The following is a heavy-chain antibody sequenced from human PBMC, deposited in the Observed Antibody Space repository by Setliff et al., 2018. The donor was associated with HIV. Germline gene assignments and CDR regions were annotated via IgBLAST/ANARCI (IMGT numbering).Heavy chain of an antibody. J-gene: IGHJ6*02. CDR1: GFTLSSYA. V-gene: IGHV3-30-3*01. CDR2: ISYDGSNK. Sequence: GGSLRLSCAASGFTLSSYAMHWVRQAPGKGLEWVAVISYDGSNKYYADSVKGRFTISRDNAKNSLYLQMNSLRAEDTAVYYCVRDGGSTSWNFLYYYGMDVWGQGTTVTVSS. D-gene: IGHD2-2*01. CDR3: VRDGGSTSWNFLYYYGMDV.